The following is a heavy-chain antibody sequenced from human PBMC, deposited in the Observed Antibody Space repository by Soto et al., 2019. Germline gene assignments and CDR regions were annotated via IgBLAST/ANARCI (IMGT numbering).Heavy chain of an antibody. CDR1: GGSISSGDYY. Sequence: PSETLSLTCTVSGGSISSGDYYWSWIRQPPGKGLEWIGYIYYSGSTYYNPSLKSRVTISVDTSKNQFSLKLSSVTAADTAVYYCARLKYYYDSSGYYPLYRWNRWFDPWGQGTLVTVSS. CDR3: ARLKYYYDSSGYYPLYRWNRWFDP. V-gene: IGHV4-30-4*01. CDR2: IYYSGST. D-gene: IGHD3-22*01. J-gene: IGHJ5*02.